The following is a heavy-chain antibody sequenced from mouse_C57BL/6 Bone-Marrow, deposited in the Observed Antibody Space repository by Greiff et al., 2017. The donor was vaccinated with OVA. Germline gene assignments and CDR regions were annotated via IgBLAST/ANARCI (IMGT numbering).Heavy chain of an antibody. CDR2: INPDGSAI. J-gene: IGHJ3*01. CDR1: GFTFSGFW. Sequence: EVQLVETGGGLVQPGGSRGLSCEGSGFTFSGFWMSWVRQTPGKTLEWIGDINPDGSAINYAPSIKDRFTIFRDKDKSTLYLQMSNVRSEDTATYFCMRYRGAYWGQGTLVTVSA. V-gene: IGHV11-2*01. CDR3: MRYRGAY.